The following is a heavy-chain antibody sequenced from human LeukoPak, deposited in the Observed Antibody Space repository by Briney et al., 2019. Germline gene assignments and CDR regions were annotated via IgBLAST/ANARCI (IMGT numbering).Heavy chain of an antibody. CDR3: ARLSQTPDYYSNGGYYYLGY. J-gene: IGHJ4*02. V-gene: IGHV1-8*01. CDR1: RYTFTSYD. D-gene: IGHD3-22*01. CDR2: MNPNTGRT. Sequence: ASVKVSCKASRYTFTSYDINWVREAAGQGLEWMGWMNPNTGRTGFVQKFQGRLTMTRDTSISTAYMELSSLRSEDTAVYYCARLSQTPDYYSNGGYYYLGYWGQGTPVTVSS.